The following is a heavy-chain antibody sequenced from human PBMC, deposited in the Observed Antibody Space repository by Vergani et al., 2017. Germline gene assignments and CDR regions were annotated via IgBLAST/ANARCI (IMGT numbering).Heavy chain of an antibody. CDR1: GFTLGVYA. J-gene: IGHJ3*02. CDR2: IWSKPYGGTT. CDR3: ARDRWEVPTAIKYAFDI. Sequence: EVHLVESGGGLVQPGRSLRLSCSASGFTLGVYAMTWVRQAPGKGLEWVAFIWSKPYGGTTEYAASVKGRFTISRDDSKSIAYLQMSSLKAEDTAVYYCARDRWEVPTAIKYAFDIWGQGTSVTVAS. V-gene: IGHV3-49*04. D-gene: IGHD1-26*01.